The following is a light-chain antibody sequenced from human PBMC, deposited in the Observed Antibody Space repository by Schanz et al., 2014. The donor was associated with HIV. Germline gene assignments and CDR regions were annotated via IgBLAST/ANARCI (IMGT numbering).Light chain of an antibody. CDR1: QSVSSY. V-gene: IGKV3-15*01. Sequence: EFVLTQSPATLSLSPGERATLSCRASQSVSSYLAWYQQKPGQAPRLLIYGASTRATGIPARFSGSGSGTEFTLTISSLQSEDFAVYYCQQYNTWPRTFGQGTKVELK. CDR2: GAS. CDR3: QQYNTWPRT. J-gene: IGKJ1*01.